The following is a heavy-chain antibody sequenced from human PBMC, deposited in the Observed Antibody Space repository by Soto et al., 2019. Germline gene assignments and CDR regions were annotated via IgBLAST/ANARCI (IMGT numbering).Heavy chain of an antibody. CDR2: IYYSGDA. J-gene: IGHJ4*02. CDR3: GRTNYFASSGGLVGLDY. Sequence: QVQLQESGPGLVKPSQTVSLTCTVSGDSLSSGGHYWSWIRQLPGKDLEWIGYIYYSGDATYNPSLRSRATFSIHLSWNRFSLTLTSGSAGDPAVFYCGRTNYFASSGGLVGLDYWGQGILLTVSS. V-gene: IGHV4-31*03. D-gene: IGHD2-15*01. CDR1: GDSLSSGGHY.